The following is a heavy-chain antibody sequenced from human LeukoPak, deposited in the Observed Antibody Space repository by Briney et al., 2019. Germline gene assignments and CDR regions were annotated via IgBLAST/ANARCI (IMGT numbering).Heavy chain of an antibody. CDR1: GGSISSGSYY. V-gene: IGHV4-61*01. CDR2: ISYSGST. Sequence: SETLSLTCTVSGGSISSGSYYWSWIRQPPGKGLEWIGYISYSGSTNYNPSLKSRVSISVDTSENRFSLRLSSVTAADTAVYYCARHSGSIPIFGVITQFDYWGQGTLVTVSS. D-gene: IGHD3-3*01. J-gene: IGHJ4*02. CDR3: ARHSGSIPIFGVITQFDY.